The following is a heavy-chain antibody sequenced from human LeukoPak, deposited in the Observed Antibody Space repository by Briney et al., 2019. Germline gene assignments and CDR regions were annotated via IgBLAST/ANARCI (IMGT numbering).Heavy chain of an antibody. CDR1: GGTFSSYA. J-gene: IGHJ6*03. V-gene: IGHV1-69*13. CDR3: ASPAVAGDYYYYYMDV. Sequence: VASVKVSCKASGGTFSSYAISWVRQAPGQGLEWMGGIIPIFGTANYAQKFQGRVTITADESTSTAYMELSSLRSEDTAVYYCASPAVAGDYYYYYMDVWGKGTTVTVSS. CDR2: IIPIFGTA. D-gene: IGHD6-19*01.